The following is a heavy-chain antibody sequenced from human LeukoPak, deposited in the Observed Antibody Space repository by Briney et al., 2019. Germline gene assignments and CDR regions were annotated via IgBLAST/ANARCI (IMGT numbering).Heavy chain of an antibody. Sequence: GGSLRLSCAASGFTVSSHYMSWVRQAPGKGLEWVSVIYSGAGTSYADSVQGRFTISRDNSKNTLYLQMNSLRVEDTAVYYCARDRGFSSSWRLFVYWGREPWSPSPQ. CDR1: GFTVSSHY. J-gene: IGHJ4*02. V-gene: IGHV3-66*02. CDR2: IYSGAGT. CDR3: ARDRGFSSSWRLFVY. D-gene: IGHD6-13*01.